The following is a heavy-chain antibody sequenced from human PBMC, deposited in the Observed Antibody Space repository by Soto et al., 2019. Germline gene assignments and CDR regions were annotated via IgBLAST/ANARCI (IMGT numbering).Heavy chain of an antibody. CDR2: IIPSFGTA. Sequence: QVQLVQSGAEVKKPGSSVKVSCKASGGTFSRYAISWVRQAPGQGPEWMGGIIPSFGTANYAQKFQGRVTVTADEPTSTAYMELRSLTHEDTAVYYCARVDYEYIWGSYSHWGQGTLVTVSS. CDR3: ARVDYEYIWGSYSH. J-gene: IGHJ4*02. CDR1: GGTFSRYA. V-gene: IGHV1-69*01. D-gene: IGHD3-16*01.